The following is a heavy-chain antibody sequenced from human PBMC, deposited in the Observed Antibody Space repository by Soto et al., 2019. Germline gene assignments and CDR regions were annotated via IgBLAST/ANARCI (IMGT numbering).Heavy chain of an antibody. J-gene: IGHJ5*02. CDR1: GGSISSGDYY. CDR3: ARERPDGSRLDP. D-gene: IGHD6-13*01. V-gene: IGHV4-30-4*01. Sequence: QVQLQESGPGLVKPSQTLSLTCTVSGGSISSGDYYWSWIRQPPGKGLEWIGYIYYSGSTYYNPSLKSRVTIAVDTSKNQVSLKLSSVTAADTDVYYCARERPDGSRLDPWGQGTLVTVSS. CDR2: IYYSGST.